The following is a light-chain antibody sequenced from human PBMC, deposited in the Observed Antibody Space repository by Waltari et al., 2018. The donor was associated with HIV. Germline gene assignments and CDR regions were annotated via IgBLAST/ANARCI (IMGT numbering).Light chain of an antibody. CDR2: WAS. CDR1: QTLLYSSNNKNY. V-gene: IGKV4-1*01. CDR3: QQYYRTPLT. Sequence: DILMTQSPVSLAVSLGARATINFKSRQTLLYSSNNKNYLAWYQHKPGQPPKLLIYWASTRQSGVPDRFSGSGSGTNFTLTINKLQSEDVATYYCQQYYRTPLTFGGGTKVGLK. J-gene: IGKJ4*01.